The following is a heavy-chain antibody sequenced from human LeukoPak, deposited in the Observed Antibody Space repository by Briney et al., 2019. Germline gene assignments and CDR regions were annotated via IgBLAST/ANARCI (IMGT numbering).Heavy chain of an antibody. CDR3: ARVGYDILTGYYPYYYYGMDV. D-gene: IGHD3-9*01. Sequence: ASVTVSCKASGYTFTSYGISWVRQAPGQGLEWMGWISAYNGNTNYAQKLQGRVTMTTDTSTSTAYMELRSLRSDDTAVYYCARVGYDILTGYYPYYYYGMDVWGQGTTVTVSS. V-gene: IGHV1-18*01. CDR2: ISAYNGNT. CDR1: GYTFTSYG. J-gene: IGHJ6*02.